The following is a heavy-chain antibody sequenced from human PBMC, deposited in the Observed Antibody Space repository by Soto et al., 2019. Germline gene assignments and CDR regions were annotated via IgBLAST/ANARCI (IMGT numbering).Heavy chain of an antibody. CDR3: MLGSGWKDFDY. Sequence: QLQLQESGPGLVKPSETLSLTCTVSGGSITSSSYYWGWIRQPPGKGLEWIANIYYSGSTYYNPSLKCRVSISVDTSKNQFSLKLSSVTAADTAVYYCMLGSGWKDFDYWGQGTLVTVSS. V-gene: IGHV4-39*01. CDR2: IYYSGST. D-gene: IGHD3-22*01. J-gene: IGHJ4*02. CDR1: GGSITSSSYY.